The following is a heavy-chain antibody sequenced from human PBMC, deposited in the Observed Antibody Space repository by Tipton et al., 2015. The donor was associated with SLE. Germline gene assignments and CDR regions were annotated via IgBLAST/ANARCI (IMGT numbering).Heavy chain of an antibody. D-gene: IGHD6-19*01. Sequence: TLSLTCTVSGGSISSYYWSWIRQPPGKGLEWIGYIYYSGSTNCNPSLKSRVTISVDTSKNQFSLKLSSVTAADTAVYYCASGRAVAGGDYFDYWGQGTLVTVSS. J-gene: IGHJ4*02. V-gene: IGHV4-59*01. CDR2: IYYSGST. CDR1: GGSISSYY. CDR3: ASGRAVAGGDYFDY.